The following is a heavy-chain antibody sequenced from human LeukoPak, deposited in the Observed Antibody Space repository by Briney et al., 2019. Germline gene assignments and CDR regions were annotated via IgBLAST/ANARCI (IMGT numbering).Heavy chain of an antibody. D-gene: IGHD1-14*01. V-gene: IGHV3-23*01. CDR1: GFTFSSYS. Sequence: GGSLRLSCAASGFTFSSYSMNWVRQAPGKGLEWVSAISGSGGSTYYADSVKGRLTISRDNSKNTLYLQMNSLRAEDTAVYYCVTDNTFDYWGQGTLVTVSS. J-gene: IGHJ4*02. CDR3: VTDNTFDY. CDR2: ISGSGGST.